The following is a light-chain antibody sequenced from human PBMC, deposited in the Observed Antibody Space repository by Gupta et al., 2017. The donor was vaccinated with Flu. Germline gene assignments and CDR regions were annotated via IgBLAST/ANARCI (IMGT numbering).Light chain of an antibody. CDR1: QSVRSSY. CDR2: AAS. V-gene: IGKV3-20*01. Sequence: EIVLTQFPGTLSLSPGEGATLSCRASQSVRSSYVAWYQQKHGQGPRLLMYAASARPTGIPKRFNASVSGTDFNLTISRLEPEDFAMYYCHQCGTSPYTFGQGTKLEMK. J-gene: IGKJ2*01. CDR3: HQCGTSPYT.